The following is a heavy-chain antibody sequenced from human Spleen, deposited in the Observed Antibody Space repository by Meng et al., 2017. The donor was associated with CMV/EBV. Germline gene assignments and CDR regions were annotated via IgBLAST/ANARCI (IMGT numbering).Heavy chain of an antibody. CDR1: GFDFSSYA. D-gene: IGHD3-3*01. Sequence: GESLKISCAASGFDFSSYAIHWVRQAPGKGLEWVAVISHDGINKYYAGSATGRFTISRDNAKNSLYLQMNSLRAEDTALYYCAKDAYYDFWSGYPPFDYWGQGTLVTVSS. CDR3: AKDAYYDFWSGYPPFDY. CDR2: ISHDGINK. J-gene: IGHJ4*02. V-gene: IGHV3-30-3*01.